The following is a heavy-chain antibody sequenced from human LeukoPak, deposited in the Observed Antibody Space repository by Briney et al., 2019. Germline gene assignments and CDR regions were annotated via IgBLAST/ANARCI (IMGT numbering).Heavy chain of an antibody. D-gene: IGHD4-23*01. Sequence: GGSLRLSCAASGFTFSSYSMNWVRQAPGKGLEWVSSISSSSSYIYYADSVKGRFTISRDNAKNPLYLQMNSLRAEDTAVYYCARTMTTVVTPTDAFDIWGQGTMVTVSS. CDR1: GFTFSSYS. V-gene: IGHV3-21*01. CDR2: ISSSSSYI. J-gene: IGHJ3*02. CDR3: ARTMTTVVTPTDAFDI.